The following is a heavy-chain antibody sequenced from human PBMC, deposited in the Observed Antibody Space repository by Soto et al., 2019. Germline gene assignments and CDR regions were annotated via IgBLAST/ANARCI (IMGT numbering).Heavy chain of an antibody. J-gene: IGHJ4*02. CDR3: ARDTGWSEVSGYTLSIDY. CDR2: IIPIFGTA. CDR1: GGTFSSYA. D-gene: IGHD3-3*01. Sequence: QVQLVQSGAEVKKPGSSVKVSCRASGGTFSSYAISWVRQAPGQGLEWMGGIIPIFGTANYAQKFQGRVTITADEATSTAYMELSSLRSEDTAVYYWARDTGWSEVSGYTLSIDYWGQGTMVTVS. V-gene: IGHV1-69*01.